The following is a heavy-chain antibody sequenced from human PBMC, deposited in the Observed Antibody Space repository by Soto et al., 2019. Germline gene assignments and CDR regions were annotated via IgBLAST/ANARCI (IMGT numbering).Heavy chain of an antibody. Sequence: EVQLLESGGGLEQPGGSLRLSCAASGFTFSSYAMSWVRQAPGKGLEWVAGVSGSGDSTYCADSVKGRFTISRDNAKNTLYLQMNSLRAEDTAVYYCAKGHTMVRGVTYFDYWGQGTLVTVSS. CDR2: VSGSGDST. V-gene: IGHV3-23*01. CDR1: GFTFSSYA. CDR3: AKGHTMVRGVTYFDY. J-gene: IGHJ4*02. D-gene: IGHD3-10*01.